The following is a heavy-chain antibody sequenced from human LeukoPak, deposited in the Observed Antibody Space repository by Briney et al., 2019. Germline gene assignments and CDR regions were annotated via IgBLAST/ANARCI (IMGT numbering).Heavy chain of an antibody. CDR3: ARSPLGYSGYVRRPDAFDI. D-gene: IGHD5-12*01. J-gene: IGHJ3*02. Sequence: KPPETLSHTLSVHCVYLCSHFCSWSRPPPRKGLEWIGYISYSGGTNYIPALMIRVTISVDTSKYQFSLKLRSVTAADTAVYYCARSPLGYSGYVRRPDAFDIWGQGTMVTVSP. V-gene: IGHV4-59*11. CDR1: CVYLCSHF. CDR2: ISYSGGT.